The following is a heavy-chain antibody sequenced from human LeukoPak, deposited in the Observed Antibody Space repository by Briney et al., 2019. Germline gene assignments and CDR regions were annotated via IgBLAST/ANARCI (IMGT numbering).Heavy chain of an antibody. Sequence: GGTLRLSCVVSGFTLPYGMSWVRQAPGKGVEWVSYVSDTGYTTSYADSVKGRFTISRDNAKNTVFLQMDSLRADDTAVYYCAKGAVGKTESSGYPPHFDYWGQGTLVTVSS. D-gene: IGHD3-22*01. CDR2: VSDTGYTT. J-gene: IGHJ4*02. V-gene: IGHV3-23*01. CDR1: GFTLPYG. CDR3: AKGAVGKTESSGYPPHFDY.